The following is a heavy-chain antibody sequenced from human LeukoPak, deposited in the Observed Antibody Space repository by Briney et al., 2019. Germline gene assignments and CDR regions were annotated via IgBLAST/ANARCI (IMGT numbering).Heavy chain of an antibody. J-gene: IGHJ5*02. V-gene: IGHV3-30*02. CDR3: EKDQAGA. D-gene: IGHD1-26*01. Sequence: GGSLRLSCAASGFTFSDYGMHWVRQAPGKGLEWVAFIQSDGSNQFYTKSVKGRFTISRDNGKNTMYLQMNSLKIEDTAVYYCEKDQAGAWGQGTRVTVSS. CDR2: IQSDGSNQ. CDR1: GFTFSDYG.